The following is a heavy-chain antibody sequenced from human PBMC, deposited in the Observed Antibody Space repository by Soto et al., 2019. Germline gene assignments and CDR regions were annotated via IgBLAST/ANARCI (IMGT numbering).Heavy chain of an antibody. CDR3: ARHRASGGAYFDWLPRGFDP. Sequence: GESLKISCKGSGYSFTSYWIGWVRQMPGKGLEWMRIIYPGDSDTRYSPSFQGQVTISADKSISTAYLQWSSLKASDTAMYYCARHRASGGAYFDWLPRGFDPWGQGTLVTV. CDR1: GYSFTSYW. J-gene: IGHJ5*02. CDR2: IYPGDSDT. D-gene: IGHD3-9*01. V-gene: IGHV5-51*01.